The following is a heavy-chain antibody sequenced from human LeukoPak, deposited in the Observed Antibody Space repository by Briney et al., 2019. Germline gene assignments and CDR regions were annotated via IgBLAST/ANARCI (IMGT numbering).Heavy chain of an antibody. D-gene: IGHD3-22*01. J-gene: IGHJ4*02. V-gene: IGHV3-21*01. CDR1: GFTFSSYS. CDR2: ISSSSSYI. CDR3: ARVGDGYDSSGVEY. Sequence: KSGGSLRLSCAASGFTFSSYSMNWVRQAPGKGLEWVSSISSSSSYIYYADSVKGRFTISRDNAKNSLYLQMNGLRAEDTAVYYCARVGDGYDSSGVEYWGQGTLVTVSS.